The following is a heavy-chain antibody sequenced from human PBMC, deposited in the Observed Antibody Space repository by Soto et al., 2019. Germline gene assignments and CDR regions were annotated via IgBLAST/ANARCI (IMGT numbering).Heavy chain of an antibody. D-gene: IGHD2-21*02. J-gene: IGHJ2*01. CDR1: GFTFSSYG. CDR3: AKVGRVVVVTATHWYFDL. CDR2: ISYDGSNK. V-gene: IGHV3-30*18. Sequence: GGSLRLSCAASGFTFSSYGMHWVRQAPGKGLEWVAVISYDGSNKYYADSVKGRFTISRDNSKNTLYLQMNSLRAEDTAVYYCAKVGRVVVVTATHWYFDLWGRGTLVTVSS.